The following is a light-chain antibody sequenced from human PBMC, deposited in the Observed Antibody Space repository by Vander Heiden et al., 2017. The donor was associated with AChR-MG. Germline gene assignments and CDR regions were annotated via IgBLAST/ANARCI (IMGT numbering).Light chain of an antibody. J-gene: IGKJ1*01. CDR1: QSVSSGY. Sequence: EIAFTQSPGTLSLSAGERATLSCRASQSVSSGYLAWYQQKPGQGPRLLIFDASSRATGIPDRFSGSGSGTDFTLSISRVEPEDFAVYYCQQYGSSLSWTFGQGTKVEIK. CDR2: DAS. V-gene: IGKV3-20*01. CDR3: QQYGSSLSWT.